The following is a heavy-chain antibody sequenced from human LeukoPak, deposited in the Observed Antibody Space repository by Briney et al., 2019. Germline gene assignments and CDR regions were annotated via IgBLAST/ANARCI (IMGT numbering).Heavy chain of an antibody. V-gene: IGHV4-39*01. CDR3: ARHAESGYDRFDH. CDR2: IYYGGST. J-gene: IGHJ4*02. D-gene: IGHD5-12*01. CDR1: GGSISRNSDY. Sequence: SETLSLNCTVSGGSISRNSDYWGWIRQPPGKGLEWIGSIYYGGSTYYNPSLKSRVTISVDTSKNQFSLKLSSVTAADTAVYYCARHAESGYDRFDHWGQGTLVTVSS.